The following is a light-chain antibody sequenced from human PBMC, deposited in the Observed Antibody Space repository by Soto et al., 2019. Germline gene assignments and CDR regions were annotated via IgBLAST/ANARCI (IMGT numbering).Light chain of an antibody. V-gene: IGKV3-11*01. CDR1: QSVSSN. Sequence: IVMTQSPATLSVSPGERATLSCRASQSVSSNLAWYQLKPGQAPRLLIYGASSRATGIPARFSGSGSGTDFTLTISSLEPEDFAVYYCQQRSNWPRTFGQGTRLEIK. CDR2: GAS. J-gene: IGKJ5*01. CDR3: QQRSNWPRT.